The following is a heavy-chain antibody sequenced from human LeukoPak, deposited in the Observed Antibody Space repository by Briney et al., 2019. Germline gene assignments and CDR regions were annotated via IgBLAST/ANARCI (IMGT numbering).Heavy chain of an antibody. CDR3: ARVEYSGWNLEY. CDR2: INQGGSVQ. J-gene: IGHJ4*02. CDR1: GFTFSSYW. V-gene: IGHV3-7*01. Sequence: GGSLRLSCAASGFTFSSYWMSWVRQAPGKGLEWVANINQGGSVQYYMDSVKGRFTISRDDAKNSLYVQMNSLRDEDTAVYYCARVEYSGWNLEYWGQGTLVTVSS. D-gene: IGHD5-12*01.